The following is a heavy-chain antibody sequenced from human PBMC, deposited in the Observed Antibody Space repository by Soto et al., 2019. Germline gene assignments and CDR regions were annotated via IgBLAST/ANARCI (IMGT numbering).Heavy chain of an antibody. CDR1: GFTFSSYA. J-gene: IGHJ4*02. CDR2: MSYDGSNK. Sequence: QVQLVESGGGVVQPGRSLRLSCAASGFTFSSYAMHWVRQAPGKGLEWVAVMSYDGSNKYYADSVTGRFTISRDNSKNTLYLQMNSLRAEDTAVYYCARDKSPYSSGGHYRHFDYWGQGTLVTVSS. D-gene: IGHD6-19*01. V-gene: IGHV3-30-3*01. CDR3: ARDKSPYSSGGHYRHFDY.